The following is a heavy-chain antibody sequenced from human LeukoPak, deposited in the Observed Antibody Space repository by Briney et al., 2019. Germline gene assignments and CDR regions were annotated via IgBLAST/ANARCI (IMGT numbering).Heavy chain of an antibody. CDR3: ARGYYYYGLDV. J-gene: IGHJ6*02. CDR2: MSPSSGNR. Sequence: ASVKVSCKASGYTFTTYDINWVRQAPGQGLEWMGWMSPSSGNRGYVQKLQGRVTMTRDTSVSTAYMELSSLRSDDTAVYYCARGYYYYGLDVWGQGTTVTVSS. V-gene: IGHV1-8*01. CDR1: GYTFTTYD.